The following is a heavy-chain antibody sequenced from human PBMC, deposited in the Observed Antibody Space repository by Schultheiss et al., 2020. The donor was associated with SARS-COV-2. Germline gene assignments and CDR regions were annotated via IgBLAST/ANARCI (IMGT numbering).Heavy chain of an antibody. CDR3: ARDPSH. CDR2: INHSGST. V-gene: IGHV4-34*01. CDR1: GGSFSGYY. Sequence: SQTLSLTCAVYGGSFSGYYWSWIRQPPGKGLEWIGEINHSGSTNYNPSLKSRVTISGDTSKNQFSLKLSSVTAADTAVYYCARDPSHWGQGTLVTVSS. J-gene: IGHJ4*02.